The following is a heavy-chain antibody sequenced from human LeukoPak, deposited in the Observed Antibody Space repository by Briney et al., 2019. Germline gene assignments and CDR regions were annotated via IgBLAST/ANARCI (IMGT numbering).Heavy chain of an antibody. Sequence: GRSLRLSCAASGFTFSSYGMHWVRQAPGKGLEWVAVISYDGRSEYYADSVKGRFTISRDNSKNTLYLQMNSLRAEDTAVYYCAKRTSGSSGYDYWGQGTLVTVPS. CDR2: ISYDGRSE. D-gene: IGHD5-12*01. CDR1: GFTFSSYG. CDR3: AKRTSGSSGYDY. V-gene: IGHV3-30*18. J-gene: IGHJ4*02.